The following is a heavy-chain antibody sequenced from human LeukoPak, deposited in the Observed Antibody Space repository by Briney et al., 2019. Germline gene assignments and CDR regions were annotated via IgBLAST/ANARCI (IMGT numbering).Heavy chain of an antibody. Sequence: PGGSLRLSCTASGFTFSSYWMHWVRQAPGKGLVWVSRINSDGSSTSYADSVKGRFTISRDNAKNTLYLQMNSLRAEDTAVYYCATTPRGITMVRGGENAFDIWGQGTMVTVSS. J-gene: IGHJ3*02. D-gene: IGHD3-10*01. CDR3: ATTPRGITMVRGGENAFDI. CDR2: INSDGSST. V-gene: IGHV3-74*01. CDR1: GFTFSSYW.